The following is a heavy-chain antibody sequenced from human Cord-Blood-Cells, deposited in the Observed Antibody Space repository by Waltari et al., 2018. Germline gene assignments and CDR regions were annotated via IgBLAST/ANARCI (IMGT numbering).Heavy chain of an antibody. D-gene: IGHD6-13*01. CDR3: ARGVPYSSSWRNWFDP. Sequence: QVQLVQSGAEVKKPGASVKVSCKASGYTFTSYDINWVRQATGQGLEWLGWINPNRANTGYAQKFQGRVTITRNTFISAAYREPSSLRSENTAVYYCARGVPYSSSWRNWFDPWGQGTLVTVSS. J-gene: IGHJ5*02. CDR2: INPNRANT. V-gene: IGHV1-8*01. CDR1: GYTFTSYD.